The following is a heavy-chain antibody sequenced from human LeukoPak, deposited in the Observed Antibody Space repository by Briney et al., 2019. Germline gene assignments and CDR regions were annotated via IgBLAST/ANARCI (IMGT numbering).Heavy chain of an antibody. CDR3: ARAEGDILTGKGYYYGMDV. J-gene: IGHJ6*02. Sequence: SETLSLTCTVSGGSISSYYWSWIRQPPGKGLEWIGYIYYSGSTNYNPSLKSRVTMSVDTSKNQFSLKLSSVTAADTAVYYCARAEGDILTGKGYYYGMDVWGQGTTVTVSS. CDR1: GGSISSYY. D-gene: IGHD3-9*01. V-gene: IGHV4-59*12. CDR2: IYYSGST.